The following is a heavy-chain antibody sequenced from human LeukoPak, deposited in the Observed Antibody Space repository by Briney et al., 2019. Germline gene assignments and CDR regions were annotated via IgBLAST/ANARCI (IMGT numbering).Heavy chain of an antibody. CDR1: GFSFNNYR. CDR3: VRGPHIAATSY. Sequence: GGSLKLSCVASGFSFNNYRMTWVRQAPGKGLEWVANIKQDGSEKQYVDSVKGRFAISRDNAKKSLYLQINTLRAEDTAVYYCVRGPHIAATSYWGQGTLVTVSS. D-gene: IGHD6-25*01. CDR2: IKQDGSEK. J-gene: IGHJ4*02. V-gene: IGHV3-7*03.